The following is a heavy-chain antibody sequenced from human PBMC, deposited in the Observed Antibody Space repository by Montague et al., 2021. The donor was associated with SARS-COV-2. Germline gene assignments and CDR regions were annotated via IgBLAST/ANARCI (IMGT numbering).Heavy chain of an antibody. CDR1: GFSLSTSGVG. CDR3: AHDRVTMIVVAKADAFDI. V-gene: IGHV2-5*02. J-gene: IGHJ3*02. CDR2: IYWDDDK. Sequence: PALVKPTQTPTLTCTFSGFSLSTSGVGVGWIRQPPGKALEWLALIYWDDDKRYSPSLKSRLTITKDTSKNQVVLTMTNMDPVDTATYYCAHDRVTMIVVAKADAFDIWGQGTMVTVSS. D-gene: IGHD3-22*01.